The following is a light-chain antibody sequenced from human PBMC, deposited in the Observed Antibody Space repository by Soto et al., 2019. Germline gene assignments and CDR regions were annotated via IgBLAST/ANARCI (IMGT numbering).Light chain of an antibody. CDR2: DAS. Sequence: EIVLTQSPATLSSSPGERATLSCRASQSVSSYLAWYQQKPGQAPRLLIYDASNRASGIPARFSGSGSGTAFTLTSSSLEPEDFAVYYYQQRSNWPPLTFGGGTKVEIK. V-gene: IGKV3-11*01. CDR1: QSVSSY. J-gene: IGKJ4*01. CDR3: QQRSNWPPLT.